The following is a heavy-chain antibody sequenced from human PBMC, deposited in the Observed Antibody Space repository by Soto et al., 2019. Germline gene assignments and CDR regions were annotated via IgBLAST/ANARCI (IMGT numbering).Heavy chain of an antibody. CDR3: ARDPPDYGDYEVLDY. V-gene: IGHV1-69*04. CDR2: IIPILGIA. Sequence: SVKVSCKASGGTFSSYTISWVRQAPGQGLEWMGRIIPILGIANYAQKFQGRVTITADKSTSTAYMELSSLRSEDTAVYYCARDPPDYGDYEVLDYWGQGTLVTVS. CDR1: GGTFSSYT. D-gene: IGHD4-17*01. J-gene: IGHJ4*02.